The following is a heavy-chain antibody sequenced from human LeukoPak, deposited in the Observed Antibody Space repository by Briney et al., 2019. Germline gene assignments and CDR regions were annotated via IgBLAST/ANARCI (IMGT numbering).Heavy chain of an antibody. J-gene: IGHJ6*03. CDR1: VYSFTNFD. Sequence: GASVKVSRKASVYSFTNFDINWVRQATGQGLEWMGWMNPNSGNKGYAQKFQGRVTMTMNTSITTAYMELSSLRSEDTAVYYCARGPQWRGDYYYMDVWGRGTTVTVSS. CDR3: ARGPQWRGDYYYMDV. CDR2: MNPNSGNK. D-gene: IGHD6-19*01. V-gene: IGHV1-8*01.